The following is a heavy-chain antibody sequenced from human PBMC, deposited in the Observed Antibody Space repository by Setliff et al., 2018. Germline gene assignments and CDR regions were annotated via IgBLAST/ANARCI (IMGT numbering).Heavy chain of an antibody. D-gene: IGHD3-9*01. CDR1: GFTFSIYG. CDR2: ISYHEITK. J-gene: IGHJ6*02. V-gene: IGHV3-30*02. CDR3: ASSGGGFDWLLGRPGYYGMDV. Sequence: PGGSLRLSCAASGFTFSIYGMHWVRQAPGKGLEWLAFISYHEITKTFADSVKGRFTVSRDNSQNTVFLQMDSLKSADTAVYYCASSGGGFDWLLGRPGYYGMDVWGQGTTVTVSS.